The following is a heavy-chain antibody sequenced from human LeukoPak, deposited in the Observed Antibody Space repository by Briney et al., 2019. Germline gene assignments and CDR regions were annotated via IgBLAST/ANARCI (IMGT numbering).Heavy chain of an antibody. V-gene: IGHV1-18*01. Sequence: ASVKVSCKTSAYTFNRYGISWVRQAPGQGLEWMGWISCYNGDTHYAQSYQGRLTMTTDTSTSTTYMELRSLRSDDTAVYYCARDPSNTSGYHTWFDYWGQGTLVTVSS. D-gene: IGHD3-3*01. CDR2: ISCYNGDT. CDR3: ARDPSNTSGYHTWFDY. CDR1: AYTFNRYG. J-gene: IGHJ4*02.